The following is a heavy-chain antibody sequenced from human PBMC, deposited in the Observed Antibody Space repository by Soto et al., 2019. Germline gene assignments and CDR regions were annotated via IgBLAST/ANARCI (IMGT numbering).Heavy chain of an antibody. CDR2: ISSSGTII. D-gene: IGHD2-15*01. CDR3: ARGKSIFYGMDV. J-gene: IGHJ6*02. Sequence: QVQLVESGGGLVKPGGSPRLSCAASGFTFSDYYISWIRQAPGKGLEWVSYISSSGTIIYHADSVKGRFTISRDNAKNSLFLQMNSLRAEDTAVYYCARGKSIFYGMDVWGQGTTVTVSS. CDR1: GFTFSDYY. V-gene: IGHV3-11*01.